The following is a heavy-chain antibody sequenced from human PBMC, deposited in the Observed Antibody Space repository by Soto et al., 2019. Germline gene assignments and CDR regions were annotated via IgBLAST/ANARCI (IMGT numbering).Heavy chain of an antibody. CDR2: INAGNGNT. D-gene: IGHD3-9*01. V-gene: IGHV1-3*01. CDR1: GYTFTSYA. J-gene: IGHJ4*02. CDR3: ARGPNVGQGVGRYFDWLQDTTKYYFDY. Sequence: ASVKVSCKASGYTFTSYAMHWVRQAPGQRLEWMGWINAGNGNTKYSQKFQGRVTITRDTSASTAYMELSSLRSEDTAVYYCARGPNVGQGVGRYFDWLQDTTKYYFDYWGQGTLVTSPQ.